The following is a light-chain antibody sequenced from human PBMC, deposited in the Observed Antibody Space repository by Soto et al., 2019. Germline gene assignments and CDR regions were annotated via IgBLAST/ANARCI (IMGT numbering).Light chain of an antibody. V-gene: IGLV2-23*01. CDR1: STDVGSYNL. CDR2: GDT. Sequence: QSVLTQPASVSGSPGQSITISCTGTSTDVGSYNLVSWYQQHPGKAPKLMIYGDTERPSGVSLRFSGSKSGNTASLTISGLRAEDEADYYCSSYATSSTRVFGGGTKVTVL. J-gene: IGLJ3*02. CDR3: SSYATSSTRV.